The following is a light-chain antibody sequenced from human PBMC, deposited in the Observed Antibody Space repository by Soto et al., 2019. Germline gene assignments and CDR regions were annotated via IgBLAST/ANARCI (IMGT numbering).Light chain of an antibody. CDR2: AAS. Sequence: DIQMTQSPSTLSASVGDRVTITCRASQDIGSWFAWYQQKPGKAPKLLIYAASSLQSGVPSRFSASASGTDFTLTISSLQPEDFATYYCHQSFSAPQTFGQGTKVDIK. CDR3: HQSFSAPQT. CDR1: QDIGSW. V-gene: IGKV1-12*01. J-gene: IGKJ1*01.